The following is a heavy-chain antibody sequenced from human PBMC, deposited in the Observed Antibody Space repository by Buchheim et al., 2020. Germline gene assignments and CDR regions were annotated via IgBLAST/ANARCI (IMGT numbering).Heavy chain of an antibody. D-gene: IGHD1-7*01. J-gene: IGHJ5*02. CDR1: GYIFTSYY. Sequence: QVQLVQSGAEVKKPGASVKVSCKASGYIFTSYYIHWVRQAPGQGLEWMGIINPSGCIRTYAQKFQGRVTMTRDTYTSTVYMELSSLRSEDTAVYYCARVNREYSNNWYFWPWGQGTL. CDR3: ARVNREYSNNWYFWP. CDR2: INPSGCIR. V-gene: IGHV1-46*03.